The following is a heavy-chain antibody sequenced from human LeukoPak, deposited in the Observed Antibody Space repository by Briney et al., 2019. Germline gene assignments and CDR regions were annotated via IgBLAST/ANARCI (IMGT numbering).Heavy chain of an antibody. CDR1: GFTVSSYA. CDR2: ISYDGSNK. CDR3: ARSVVVITTFDAFDI. Sequence: GRCLRLSCAASGFTVSSYAMRWVRQAPGRGLGWVAVISYDGSNKYYADSVKGPFTISRDNSKNTLYLQMNSLRAEDTAVYYCARSVVVITTFDAFDIWGQGTMVTVSS. V-gene: IGHV3-30-3*01. D-gene: IGHD3-22*01. J-gene: IGHJ3*02.